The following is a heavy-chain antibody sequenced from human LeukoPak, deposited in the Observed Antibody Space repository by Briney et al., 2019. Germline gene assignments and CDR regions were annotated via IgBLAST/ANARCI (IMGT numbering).Heavy chain of an antibody. CDR1: GGSISSYY. V-gene: IGHV4-59*01. J-gene: IGHJ6*02. CDR3: ARYRHITMVRGVVYYYYGMDV. D-gene: IGHD3-10*01. Sequence: SETLSLTCTVSGGSISSYYWSWIRQPPGKGLEWIGYIYYSGSTNYNPSLKSRVTISVDTSKNQFSLKLSSVTAADTAVYYCARYRHITMVRGVVYYYYGMDVWGQGTSVTVSS. CDR2: IYYSGST.